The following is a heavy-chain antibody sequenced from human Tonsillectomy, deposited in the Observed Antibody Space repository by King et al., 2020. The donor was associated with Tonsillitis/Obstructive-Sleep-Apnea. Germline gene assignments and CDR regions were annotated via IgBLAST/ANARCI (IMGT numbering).Heavy chain of an antibody. CDR2: SSSNSSSI. V-gene: IGHV3-9*01. CDR1: GFTFDDYA. D-gene: IGHD5-12*01. CDR3: TKYNTADIVATTHYSYYYMDV. Sequence: VQLVESGGGLVQPGRSLRLSCAASGFTFDDYAMHWVRQAPGKGLEWVSGSSSNSSSICYAESVKGRFTISRDNAKNSLYLQMNSLRAEDTDLYYCTKYNTADIVATTHYSYYYMDVWGKGTTVTVSS. J-gene: IGHJ6*03.